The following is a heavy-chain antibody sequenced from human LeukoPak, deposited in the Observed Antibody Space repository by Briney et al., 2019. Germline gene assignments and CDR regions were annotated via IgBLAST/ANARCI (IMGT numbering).Heavy chain of an antibody. D-gene: IGHD2-2*01. CDR1: GDSVSINSAA. Sequence: SQTLSLTYAISGDSVSINSAAWNWIRQSPSRGLEWLGRTYYRSKWYNDYAVSVKSRITINPDTSKNQFSLQLNSVTPEDTAVYYSARGGIVVVPAARGSYYYYYGMYVWGQGTTVTVSS. J-gene: IGHJ6*02. V-gene: IGHV6-1*01. CDR2: TYYRSKWYN. CDR3: ARGGIVVVPAARGSYYYYYGMYV.